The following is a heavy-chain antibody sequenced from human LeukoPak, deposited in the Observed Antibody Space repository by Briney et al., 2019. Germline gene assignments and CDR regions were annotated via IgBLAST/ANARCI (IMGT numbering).Heavy chain of an antibody. J-gene: IGHJ4*02. CDR2: INSDGTST. V-gene: IGHV3-74*01. D-gene: IGHD6-19*01. CDR1: GSTISGNY. CDR3: LMYTNGWN. Sequence: PGGSLRLSCAVSGSTISGNYMHWIRQAPGKGLLWVSRINSDGTSTTYADSVKGRFTISRDSAKNMLYLQMNSLRAEDTAMYYCLMYTNGWNWGQGALVTVSS.